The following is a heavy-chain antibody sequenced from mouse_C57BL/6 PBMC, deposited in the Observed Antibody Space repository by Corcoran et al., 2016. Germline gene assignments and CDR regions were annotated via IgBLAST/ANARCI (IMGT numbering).Heavy chain of an antibody. CDR3: ARSGDYAFAY. V-gene: IGHV1-81*01. D-gene: IGHD2-4*01. J-gene: IGHJ3*01. CDR1: GYTFTSYG. Sequence: QVQLQQSGAELARTGASVKLSCKASGYTFTSYGISWVKQRTGQGLEWIGEIYPRSGNTYYNEKFKGKATLTADKSSSTAYMELRSLTSEDSAVYFCARSGDYAFAYWGQGTLVTVSA. CDR2: IYPRSGNT.